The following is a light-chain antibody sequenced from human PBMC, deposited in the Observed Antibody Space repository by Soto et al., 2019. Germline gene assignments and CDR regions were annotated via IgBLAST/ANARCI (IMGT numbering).Light chain of an antibody. J-gene: IGLJ1*01. CDR1: SSDVGDYNY. CDR2: EVS. V-gene: IGLV2-8*01. Sequence: QSALTQPPSASGSPGQSVTISCTGTSSDVGDYNYVSWYQQHPGKAPKLMIYEVSKRPSGVPDRFSGSKSGNTASLTVSGLQGEGEGDNFSGSYARGPFVFGTGPQLT. CDR3: GSYARGPFV.